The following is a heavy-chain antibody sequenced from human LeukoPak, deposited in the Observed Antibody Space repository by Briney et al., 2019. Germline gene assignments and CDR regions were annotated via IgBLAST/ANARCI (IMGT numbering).Heavy chain of an antibody. D-gene: IGHD6-13*01. J-gene: IGHJ6*03. V-gene: IGHV3-23*01. Sequence: GGSLRHSCAASGFTFSSYVMSWVRQAPGRGLEWVSAISGSGGSTYYADSVKGRFTISRDNSKNTLYLQMNSLRAEDTAVYYCAKGGEAAAGRYYYYYYYMDVWGKGTTVTVSS. CDR1: GFTFSSYV. CDR2: ISGSGGST. CDR3: AKGGEAAAGRYYYYYYYMDV.